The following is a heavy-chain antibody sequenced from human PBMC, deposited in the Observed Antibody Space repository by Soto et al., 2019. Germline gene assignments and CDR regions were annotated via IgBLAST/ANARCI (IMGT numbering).Heavy chain of an antibody. V-gene: IGHV3-11*05. D-gene: IGHD5-12*01. Sequence: QLHLVESGGALVKPGGSLRLGCAASGFTFSDYYMSWFRQAPGEGIEWISYISQSSSYTNYAESVKGRFTISRDNGKNSLYLEMNSLRADDTAVYFCAASGHDSDFWGQGTLVTVSS. J-gene: IGHJ4*02. CDR1: GFTFSDYY. CDR3: AASGHDSDF. CDR2: ISQSSSYT.